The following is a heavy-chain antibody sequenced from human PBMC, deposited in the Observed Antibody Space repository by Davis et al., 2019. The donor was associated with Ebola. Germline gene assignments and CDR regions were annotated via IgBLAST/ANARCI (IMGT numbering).Heavy chain of an antibody. CDR2: MNPNSGNT. D-gene: IGHD3-22*01. Sequence: ASVKVSCKASGYTFTSYDINWVRQATGQGLEWMGWMNPNSGNTGYAQKFQGRVTMIEDTSTDTAYMELSSLRSEDTAVYYCATHYYDSSGDFQHWGQGTLVTVSS. CDR3: ATHYYDSSGDFQH. V-gene: IGHV1-8*01. J-gene: IGHJ1*01. CDR1: GYTFTSYD.